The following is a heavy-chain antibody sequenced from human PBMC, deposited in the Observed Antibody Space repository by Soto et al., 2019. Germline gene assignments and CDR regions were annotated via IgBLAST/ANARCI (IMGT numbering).Heavy chain of an antibody. CDR2: MNPNSGNT. CDR1: GYTFTSYD. J-gene: IGHJ6*03. D-gene: IGHD2-2*01. V-gene: IGHV1-8*01. CDR3: ARTPIVVVPAAMNYYYYMDV. Sequence: ASVKVSCKASGYTFTSYDINWVRQATGQGLEWMGWMNPNSGNTGYAQKFQGRVTMTRNTSISTAYMELSSLRSEDTAVYYCARTPIVVVPAAMNYYYYMDVWGKGTTVTVSS.